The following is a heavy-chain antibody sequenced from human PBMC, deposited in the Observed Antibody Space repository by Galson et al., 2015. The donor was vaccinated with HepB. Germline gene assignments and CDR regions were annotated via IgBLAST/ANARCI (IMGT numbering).Heavy chain of an antibody. J-gene: IGHJ4*02. Sequence: SLRLSCAASGFTFSNYGMHWVRQAPGKGLEWVAVISYDGSNKYYADSVKGRFTISRDNSKNTLYLQMNGLRAEDTALYYCAKDPYLYSALAGTLAGFDSWGQGTLVTVSS. CDR1: GFTFSNYG. D-gene: IGHD6-19*01. V-gene: IGHV3-30*18. CDR3: AKDPYLYSALAGTLAGFDS. CDR2: ISYDGSNK.